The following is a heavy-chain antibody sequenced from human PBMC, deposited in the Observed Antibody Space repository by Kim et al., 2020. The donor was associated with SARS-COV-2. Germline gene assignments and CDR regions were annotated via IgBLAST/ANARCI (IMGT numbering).Heavy chain of an antibody. CDR3: ARPPIAAAGTFDY. V-gene: IGHV4-34*01. D-gene: IGHD6-13*01. CDR1: GGSFSGYY. Sequence: SETLSLTCAVYGGSFSGYYWSWIRQPPGKGLEWIGEINHSGSTNYNPSLKSRVTISVDTSKNQFSLKLSSVTAADTAVYYCARPPIAAAGTFDYWGQGTL. J-gene: IGHJ4*02. CDR2: INHSGST.